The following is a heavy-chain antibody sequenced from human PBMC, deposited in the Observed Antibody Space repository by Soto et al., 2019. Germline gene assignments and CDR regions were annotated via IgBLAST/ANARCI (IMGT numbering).Heavy chain of an antibody. CDR3: AHPRGYGVFDAVDI. D-gene: IGHD2-8*01. CDR2: IDQSGGTT. CDR1: GFIFGSYA. V-gene: IGHV3-23*01. Sequence: LRLSCAASGFIFGSYAMNWVRQAPGKGLELVAAIDQSGGTTYYAESVRGRVAISRDNSINTLYLQMSSLRAEDTALYYCAHPRGYGVFDAVDIWGQGTMVTVSS. J-gene: IGHJ3*02.